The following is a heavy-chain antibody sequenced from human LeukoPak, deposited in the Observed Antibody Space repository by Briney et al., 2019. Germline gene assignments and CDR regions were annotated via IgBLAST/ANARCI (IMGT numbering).Heavy chain of an antibody. V-gene: IGHV4-4*07. J-gene: IGHJ4*02. D-gene: IGHD1-26*01. Sequence: SETLSLTCTVSGGSISSFYWNWIRQPAGKGLEWIWRIYISGSTNYNPSLKSRVTMSVDTSMNQFSLKLSSVTAADTAVYYCAREGSYYVDYWGQGTLVTVSS. CDR2: IYISGST. CDR3: AREGSYYVDY. CDR1: GGSISSFY.